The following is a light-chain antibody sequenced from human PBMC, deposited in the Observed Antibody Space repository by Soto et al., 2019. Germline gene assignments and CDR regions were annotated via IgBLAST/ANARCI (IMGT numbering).Light chain of an antibody. Sequence: DIQMTQSPSSLSPSVGDRFTITCRASRSISDWLAWYQQKPGKAPELLIFDASNLKSGVSSRFSGSGSGTEFTLTIGRLQPDDVATYYCLQYSSHSWTFGQGTKVDIK. CDR1: RSISDW. CDR2: DAS. J-gene: IGKJ1*01. CDR3: LQYSSHSWT. V-gene: IGKV1-5*01.